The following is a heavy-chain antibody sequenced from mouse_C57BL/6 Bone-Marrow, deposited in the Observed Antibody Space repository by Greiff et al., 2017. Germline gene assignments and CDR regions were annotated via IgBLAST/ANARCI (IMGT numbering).Heavy chain of an antibody. J-gene: IGHJ2*01. CDR3: AREWDDY. CDR1: GYTFTSYW. V-gene: IGHV1-55*01. CDR2: IYPGSGST. Sequence: QVQLQQPGAELVRPGASVKMSCKASGYTFTSYWITWVKQRPGQGLEWIGDIYPGSGSTNYNEKFKRKATLTVDTSSSTAYLHLSRLTSEDSAVYYCAREWDDYWGQGTPPPVSP. D-gene: IGHD4-1*01.